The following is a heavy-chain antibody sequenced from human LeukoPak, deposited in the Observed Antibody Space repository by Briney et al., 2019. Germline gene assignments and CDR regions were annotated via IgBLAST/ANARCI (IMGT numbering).Heavy chain of an antibody. CDR2: INHSGST. V-gene: IGHV4-34*01. CDR3: ARGRTYLLFEFTTHTLHSRNTTKNWFDP. D-gene: IGHD2/OR15-2a*01. CDR1: GGSFSGYY. J-gene: IGHJ5*02. Sequence: SETLSLTCAVYGGSFSGYYWSWIRQPPGKGLEWIGEINHSGSTNYNPSLKSRVTISVDTSKNQFSLKLSSVTAADTAVYYCARGRTYLLFEFTTHTLHSRNTTKNWFDPWGQGTLVTVSS.